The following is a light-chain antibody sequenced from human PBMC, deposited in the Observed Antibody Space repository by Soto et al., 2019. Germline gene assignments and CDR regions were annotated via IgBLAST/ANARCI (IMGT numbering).Light chain of an antibody. CDR1: QTVRDN. CDR3: QQDYNLP. Sequence: EVVMTQSPATLSVSPGERATLSCRASQTVRDNLGWYQQKPGQPPRLLIYGATTRATGIPARFSGSGSGTDFTLTISSLRPEDFAVYYCQQDYNLPFGGGTRLEIK. V-gene: IGKV3D-15*01. CDR2: GAT. J-gene: IGKJ5*01.